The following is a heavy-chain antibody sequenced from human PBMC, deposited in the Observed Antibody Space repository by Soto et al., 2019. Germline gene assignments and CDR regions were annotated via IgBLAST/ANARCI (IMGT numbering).Heavy chain of an antibody. CDR3: ARDLGVAAAANWFDP. D-gene: IGHD6-13*01. V-gene: IGHV1-69*06. CDR1: GGTFSSYA. CDR2: IIPIFGTA. Sequence: ASVKVSCKASGGTFSSYAISWVRQAPGQGLEWMGGIIPIFGTANYAQKFQGRVTVTADKSTSTAYMELSSLRSEDTAVYYCARDLGVAAAANWFDPWGQGTLVTVSS. J-gene: IGHJ5*02.